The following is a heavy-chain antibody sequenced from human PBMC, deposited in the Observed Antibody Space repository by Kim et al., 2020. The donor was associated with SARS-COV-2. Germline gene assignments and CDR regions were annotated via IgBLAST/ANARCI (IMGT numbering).Heavy chain of an antibody. V-gene: IGHV3-7*03. J-gene: IGHJ4*02. D-gene: IGHD6-13*01. Sequence: KYYVDSVKVRFTISRDNAKNSLYLQMISLRAEDTAVYYCARGGSSSWYFDYWGQGTLVTVSS. CDR2: K. CDR3: ARGGSSSWYFDY.